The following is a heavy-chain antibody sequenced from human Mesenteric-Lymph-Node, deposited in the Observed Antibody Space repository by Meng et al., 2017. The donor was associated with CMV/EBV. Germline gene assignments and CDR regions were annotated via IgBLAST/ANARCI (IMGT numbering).Heavy chain of an antibody. CDR3: ARAPKTNLRAQYGSGMPSDY. J-gene: IGHJ4*02. V-gene: IGHV7-4-1*02. CDR1: TSYA. D-gene: IGHD3-10*01. CDR2: INTNTGNP. Sequence: TSYAMNWVRQAPGQGLEWMGWINTNTGNPTYAKGFTGRFVFPLDTSVSTAYLQISSLKAEDTAVYYCARAPKTNLRAQYGSGMPSDYWGQGTLVTVSS.